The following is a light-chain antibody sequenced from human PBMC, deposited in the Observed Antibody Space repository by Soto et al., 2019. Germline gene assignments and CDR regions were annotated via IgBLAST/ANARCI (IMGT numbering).Light chain of an antibody. CDR1: QNVRTF. Sequence: EVVLTQSPATLSLSPGERATLSYRASQNVRTFLDWYQQKPGQAPRLLIYGASNRATGIPARFSGSGSGTDFTLTISSLEPEDFAVYYCQQHSHWPPWTFGQGTKVDIK. CDR3: QQHSHWPPWT. J-gene: IGKJ1*01. V-gene: IGKV3-11*01. CDR2: GAS.